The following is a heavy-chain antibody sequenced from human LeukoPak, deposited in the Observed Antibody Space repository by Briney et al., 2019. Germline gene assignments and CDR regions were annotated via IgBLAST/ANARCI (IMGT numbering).Heavy chain of an antibody. D-gene: IGHD1-26*01. CDR2: IWYDGSNK. V-gene: IGHV3-33*06. J-gene: IGHJ4*02. CDR3: AKDGLGFSGSPYYFDY. CDR1: GFTFSSYA. Sequence: PGGSLRLSCAASGFTFSSYAMSWVRQAPGKGLEWVAVIWYDGSNKYYADSVKGRFTISRDNFKNTLYLQMNSLRAEDTAVYYCAKDGLGFSGSPYYFDYWGQGSLVTVSS.